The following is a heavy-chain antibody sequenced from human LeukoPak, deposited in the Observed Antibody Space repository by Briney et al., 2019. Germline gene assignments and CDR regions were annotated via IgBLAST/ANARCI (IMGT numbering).Heavy chain of an antibody. CDR2: INTDGSSP. V-gene: IGHV3-74*01. D-gene: IGHD1-26*01. J-gene: IGHJ3*02. Sequence: GGTLRLSCAASGFTFSSHWMHWVRQAPGKELVRFSRINTDGSSPLYAESVKGRFTISRDNATSTLYLQMNSLRAEDTAVYYCARGGSPPEALGDTLDIWGQGTMVTVSS. CDR1: GFTFSSHW. CDR3: ARGGSPPEALGDTLDI.